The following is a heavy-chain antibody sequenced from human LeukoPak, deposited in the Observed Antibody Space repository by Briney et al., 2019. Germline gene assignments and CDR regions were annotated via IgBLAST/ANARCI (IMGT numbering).Heavy chain of an antibody. CDR3: ARGGADYYDSSGYYRVGAFDI. V-gene: IGHV1-69*05. D-gene: IGHD3-22*01. J-gene: IGHJ3*02. Sequence: SVKVSCKAPGGTFSSYAISWVRQAPGQGLEWMGRIIPIFGTANYAQKFQGRVTITTDESTSTAYMELSSLRSEDTAVYYCARGGADYYDSSGYYRVGAFDIWGQGTMVTVSS. CDR1: GGTFSSYA. CDR2: IIPIFGTA.